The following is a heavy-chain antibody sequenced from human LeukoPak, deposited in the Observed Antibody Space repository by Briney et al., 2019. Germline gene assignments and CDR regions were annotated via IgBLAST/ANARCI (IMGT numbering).Heavy chain of an antibody. V-gene: IGHV3-30*18. CDR1: GFTFTTYG. CDR2: ISNDGGNK. Sequence: GGSLRLSCAASGFTFTTYGMHWVRQAPGKGLEWVAAISNDGGNKYYADSVKGRFTISRDNSKNTLYLQMNSLRAEDTAVYYCTKDGYLGHYFDYWGQGTLVTASS. J-gene: IGHJ4*02. D-gene: IGHD2-21*01. CDR3: TKDGYLGHYFDY.